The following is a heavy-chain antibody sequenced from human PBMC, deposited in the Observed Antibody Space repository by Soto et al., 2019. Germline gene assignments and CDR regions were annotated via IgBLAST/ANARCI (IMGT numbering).Heavy chain of an antibody. CDR2: INPSGGST. CDR1: GYTFTSYY. V-gene: IGHV1-46*01. Sequence: ASVKVSCKASGYTFTSYYMHWVRQAPGQGLEWMGIINPSGGSTSYAQKFQGRVTMTRDTSTSTVYMELSSLRPEDTAVYYCANGDCSRSSCYGGSGYYYMDVWGQGTTVTGSS. CDR3: ANGDCSRSSCYGGSGYYYMDV. J-gene: IGHJ6*02. D-gene: IGHD2-2*01.